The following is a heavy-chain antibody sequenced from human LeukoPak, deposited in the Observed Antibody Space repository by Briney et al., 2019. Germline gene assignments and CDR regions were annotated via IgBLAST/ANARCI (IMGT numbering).Heavy chain of an antibody. CDR2: INPSGGST. Sequence: ASVKVSCKASGYTFTSYHMHWVRQAPGQGLEWMGIINPSGGSTSYAQKFQGRVTMTRDTSTSTVYMELSSLRSEDTAVYYCARGLPRGITMVRGALNWFGPWGQGTLVTVSS. D-gene: IGHD3-10*01. V-gene: IGHV1-46*01. CDR3: ARGLPRGITMVRGALNWFGP. CDR1: GYTFTSYH. J-gene: IGHJ5*02.